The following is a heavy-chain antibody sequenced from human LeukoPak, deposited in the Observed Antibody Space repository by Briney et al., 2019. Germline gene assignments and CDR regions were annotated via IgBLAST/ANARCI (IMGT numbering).Heavy chain of an antibody. V-gene: IGHV3-48*03. Sequence: QPGGSLRLSCAASGFTFSSYEMNWVRQAPGKGLEWVSYISSSGSTIYYADSVKGRFTISRDNAKNSLYPQMNSLRAEDTAVYYCARTRYYDSSGYYFDDAFDIWGQGTMVTVSS. CDR1: GFTFSSYE. D-gene: IGHD3-22*01. J-gene: IGHJ3*02. CDR3: ARTRYYDSSGYYFDDAFDI. CDR2: ISSSGSTI.